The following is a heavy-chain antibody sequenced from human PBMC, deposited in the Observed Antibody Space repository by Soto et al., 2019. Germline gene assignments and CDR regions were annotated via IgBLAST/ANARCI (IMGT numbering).Heavy chain of an antibody. Sequence: SETLSLTCTVSGGSISSGGYYWSWIRQHPGKGLEWIGYIYYSGSTYYNPSLKSRVTISVDTSKNQFSLKLSSVTAADTAVYYCARDRIYSGYEMYTDYWGQGTLVTVSS. CDR1: GGSISSGGYY. J-gene: IGHJ4*02. D-gene: IGHD5-12*01. V-gene: IGHV4-31*03. CDR2: IYYSGST. CDR3: ARDRIYSGYEMYTDY.